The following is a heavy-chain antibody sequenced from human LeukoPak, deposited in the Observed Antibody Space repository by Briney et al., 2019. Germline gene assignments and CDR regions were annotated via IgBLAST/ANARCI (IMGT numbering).Heavy chain of an antibody. Sequence: GGSLRLSCAASGFTFDDYAMHWVRQAPGKGLEWVSGISWNSGSIGYADSVKGRFTISRDNAKNSLYLQMNSLRAEDTALYYCAKDIGDYGEAFDYWGQGTPVTVSS. D-gene: IGHD4-17*01. CDR3: AKDIGDYGEAFDY. CDR2: ISWNSGSI. J-gene: IGHJ4*02. V-gene: IGHV3-9*01. CDR1: GFTFDDYA.